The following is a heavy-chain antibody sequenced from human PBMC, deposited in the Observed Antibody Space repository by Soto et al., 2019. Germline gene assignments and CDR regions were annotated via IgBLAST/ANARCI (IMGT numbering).Heavy chain of an antibody. D-gene: IGHD3-16*02. Sequence: QVQLQESGPGLVKPSQTLSLTCTVSGGSISSGGYYWSWIRQHPGKGLEWIGYIYYSGSTYYNPSLKRRVTISVDTSKNRFSLKLSSVTAADTAVYYCARGGGELSLDYLKNWGQGTLVTVSS. J-gene: IGHJ4*02. V-gene: IGHV4-31*03. CDR2: IYYSGST. CDR1: GGSISSGGYY. CDR3: ARGGGELSLDYLKN.